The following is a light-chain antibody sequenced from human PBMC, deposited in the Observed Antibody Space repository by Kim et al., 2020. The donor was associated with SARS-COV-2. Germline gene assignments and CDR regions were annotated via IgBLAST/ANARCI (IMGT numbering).Light chain of an antibody. V-gene: IGKV4-1*01. CDR1: QSVLYSSNNKNY. J-gene: IGKJ3*01. Sequence: DIVMTQSPDSLAVSLGERATINCKSSQSVLYSSNNKNYLAWYQQKPGQPPKLLIYWASTRESRVPDRFSGSGSGTDFTLTISSLQAEDVAVYYCQQYYSTPEPRDAFTFGPRTQVDIK. CDR2: WAS. CDR3: QQYYSTPEPRDAFT.